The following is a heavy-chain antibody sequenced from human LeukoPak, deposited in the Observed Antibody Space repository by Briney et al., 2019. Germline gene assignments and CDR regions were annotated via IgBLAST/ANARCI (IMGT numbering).Heavy chain of an antibody. D-gene: IGHD6-19*01. V-gene: IGHV4-4*02. CDR1: GGSFSSSNW. CDR2: IYHSGST. CDR3: ARDSNSNGWYYY. Sequence: SGTLSLTCAVSGGSFSSSNWWSWVRPPPGKGLEWIGEIYHSGSTNYNPSLKSRVTISVDKSKNQFSLKLSSVTAADTAVYYCARDSNSNGWYYYWGQGTLVTVSS. J-gene: IGHJ4*02.